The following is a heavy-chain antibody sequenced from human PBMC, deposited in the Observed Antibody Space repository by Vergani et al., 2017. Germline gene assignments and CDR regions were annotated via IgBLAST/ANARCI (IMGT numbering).Heavy chain of an antibody. CDR1: GFTFSSYA. D-gene: IGHD1-26*01. V-gene: IGHV3-23*01. Sequence: EVQLLESGGGLVQPGGSLRLSCAASGFTFSSYAMSWVRQAPGKGLEWVSAISGSGGSTYYADSVKGRFTISRDNSKNTLYLQMNSLRAEDTAVYYCASAVSGSDDFDYWGQGTLVTVSS. CDR3: ASAVSGSDDFDY. J-gene: IGHJ4*02. CDR2: ISGSGGST.